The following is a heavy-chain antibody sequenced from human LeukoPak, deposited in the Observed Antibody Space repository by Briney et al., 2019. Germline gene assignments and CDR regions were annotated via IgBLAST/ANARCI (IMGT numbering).Heavy chain of an antibody. CDR1: GGSISSDY. D-gene: IGHD3-16*01. Sequence: PSETLSLTCIVSGGSISSDYWSWIRQPPGKVLEYIGFINYAGHTNYNPSLKSRVTMSIDTSKNQFSLKLSSVTAADTTVYYCARLGEDVTYRAYYLDYWGQGTLVTVSS. V-gene: IGHV4-59*08. CDR3: ARLGEDVTYRAYYLDY. J-gene: IGHJ4*02. CDR2: INYAGHT.